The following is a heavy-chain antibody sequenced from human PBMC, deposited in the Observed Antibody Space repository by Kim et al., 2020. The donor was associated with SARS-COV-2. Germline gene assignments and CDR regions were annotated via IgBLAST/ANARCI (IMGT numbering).Heavy chain of an antibody. V-gene: IGHV3-33*01. CDR3: AGEERGPHLFKAYYYGM. D-gene: IGHD3-10*01. CDR1: GFTFSSYG. J-gene: IGHJ6*01. Sequence: GGSLRLSCAASGFTFSSYGMHWVRQAPGKGLEWVAVIWYDGSNKYYADSVKGRFTISRNNSKNTLYLQMNSMTAEDTAVYYCAGEERGPHLFKAYYYGM. CDR2: IWYDGSNK.